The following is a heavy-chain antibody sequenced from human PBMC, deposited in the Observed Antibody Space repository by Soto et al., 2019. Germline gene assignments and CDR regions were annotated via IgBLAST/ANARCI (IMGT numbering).Heavy chain of an antibody. CDR2: TSYDGSNK. J-gene: IGHJ4*02. Sequence: QVQLVESGGGVVQPGASLRLSCVGSGFTFRSYVIHWVRQAPGKGLEWVALTSYDGSNKYYDDSVKGRFTISRDNSMNTVDLHMDSLRLEDTALYYCARWGTTGGLDVWGQGTLVSVSS. CDR3: ARWGTTGGLDV. V-gene: IGHV3-30*19. D-gene: IGHD3-16*01. CDR1: GFTFRSYV.